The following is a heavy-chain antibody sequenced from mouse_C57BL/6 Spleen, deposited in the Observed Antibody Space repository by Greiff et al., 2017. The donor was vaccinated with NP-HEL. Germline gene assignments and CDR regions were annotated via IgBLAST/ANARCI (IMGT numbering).Heavy chain of an antibody. Sequence: EVMLVESGGGLVKPGGSLKLSCAASGFTFSDYGMHWVRQAPEKGLEWVAYISSGSSTIYYADTVKGRFTISRDNAKNTLFLQMTSLRSEDTAMYYCAKWGYYYGDYYAMDYWGQGTSVTVSS. CDR3: AKWGYYYGDYYAMDY. CDR2: ISSGSSTI. V-gene: IGHV5-17*01. CDR1: GFTFSDYG. J-gene: IGHJ4*01. D-gene: IGHD1-1*01.